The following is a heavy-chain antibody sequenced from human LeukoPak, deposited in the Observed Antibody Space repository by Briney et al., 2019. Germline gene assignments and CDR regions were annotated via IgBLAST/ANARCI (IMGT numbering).Heavy chain of an antibody. CDR1: GFTVRSYW. CDR2: ISSSGSTI. J-gene: IGHJ4*02. D-gene: IGHD5-18*01. CDR3: ASYGGQLWDPYYFDY. V-gene: IGHV3-11*04. Sequence: GGSLRLSCAASGFTVRSYWMSWVRRAPGKGMEWVSYISSSGSTIYYADSVKGRFTISRDNAKNSPYLQMNSLRAEDTAVYYCASYGGQLWDPYYFDYWGQGTLVTVSS.